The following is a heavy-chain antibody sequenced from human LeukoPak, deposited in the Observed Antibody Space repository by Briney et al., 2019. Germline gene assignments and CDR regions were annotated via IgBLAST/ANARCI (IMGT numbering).Heavy chain of an antibody. J-gene: IGHJ4*02. CDR2: ISTSGGTT. D-gene: IGHD6-13*01. CDR3: AKDLFSFSSSWYYFDY. V-gene: IGHV3-23*01. Sequence: GGSLRLSCAASGLTFSSYAMSWVRQAPGKGLEWVSAISTSGGTTYYADSVKGRFTVSRDNSKNTLYLQMNSLGAEDTALYYCAKDLFSFSSSWYYFDYWGQGTLVTVSS. CDR1: GLTFSSYA.